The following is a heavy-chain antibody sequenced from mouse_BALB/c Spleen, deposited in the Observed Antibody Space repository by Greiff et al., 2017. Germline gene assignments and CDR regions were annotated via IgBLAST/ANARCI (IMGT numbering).Heavy chain of an antibody. D-gene: IGHD2-4*01. J-gene: IGHJ3*01. CDR2: IYPGDGDT. V-gene: IGHV1-80*01. Sequence: QVQLQQSGAELVRPGSSVKISCKSSGYAFSSYWMNWVKQRPGQGLEWIGQIYPGDGDTNYNGKFKGKATLTADKSSSTAYMQLSSLTSEDSAVYFCARDDYGAYWGQGTLVTVSA. CDR1: GYAFSSYW. CDR3: ARDDYGAY.